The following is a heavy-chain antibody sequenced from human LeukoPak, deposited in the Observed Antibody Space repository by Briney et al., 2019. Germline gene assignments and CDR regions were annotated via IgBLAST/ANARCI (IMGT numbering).Heavy chain of an antibody. Sequence: GASVKVSCKASGYTFTGYYMHWVRQAPGQGLEWMGWINPNSGGTNYAQKFQGRVTMTRDTSISTAYMELSRLRSDDTAVYYCARLIGYCTNGVCYPDYWGQGTLVTVSS. CDR1: GYTFTGYY. V-gene: IGHV1-2*02. J-gene: IGHJ4*02. CDR2: INPNSGGT. D-gene: IGHD2-8*01. CDR3: ARLIGYCTNGVCYPDY.